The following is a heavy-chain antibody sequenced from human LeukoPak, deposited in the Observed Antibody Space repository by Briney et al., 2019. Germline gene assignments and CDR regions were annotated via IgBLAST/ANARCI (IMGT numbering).Heavy chain of an antibody. D-gene: IGHD7-27*01. J-gene: IGHJ4*02. CDR1: GGSISSSSYY. V-gene: IGHV4-39*01. CDR2: IYYSGST. Sequence: PSETLSLTCTVSGGSISSSSYYWGWIRQPPGKGLEWIGSIYYSGSTYYNPSLKSRVTISVDTSKNQFSLKLSSVTAADTAVYYCANVLGIGPGGFDYWGQGTLVTVSS. CDR3: ANVLGIGPGGFDY.